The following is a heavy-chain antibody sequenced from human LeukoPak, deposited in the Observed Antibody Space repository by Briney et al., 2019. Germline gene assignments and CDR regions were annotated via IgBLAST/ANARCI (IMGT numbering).Heavy chain of an antibody. CDR3: ARALPPYDYVWGSYRLENNWFDP. CDR1: GYTFTGYY. D-gene: IGHD3-16*02. J-gene: IGHJ5*02. Sequence: ASVKVSCKXSGYTFTGYYMHWVRQAPGQGLEWMGRINPNSGGTNYSQKFQGRVTMTRDTSISTAYMELSRLRSDDTAVYYCARALPPYDYVWGSYRLENNWFDPWGQGTLVTVSS. CDR2: INPNSGGT. V-gene: IGHV1-2*06.